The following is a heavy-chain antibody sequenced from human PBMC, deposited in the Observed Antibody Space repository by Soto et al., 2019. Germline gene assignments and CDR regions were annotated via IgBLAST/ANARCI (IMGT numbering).Heavy chain of an antibody. CDR3: AKERGRNRNFAMDV. CDR2: ISYDGSFV. J-gene: IGHJ6*02. CDR1: GLTFSDYG. Sequence: GGSLRLSCVVSGLTFSDYGFHWVRQAPGKGLDWVAAISYDGSFVYYADSVRGRFTISRDNSRNTLVLQMNTLRHEDTAVYYCAKERGRNRNFAMDVWGQETSVTVSS. D-gene: IGHD1-1*01. V-gene: IGHV3-30*18.